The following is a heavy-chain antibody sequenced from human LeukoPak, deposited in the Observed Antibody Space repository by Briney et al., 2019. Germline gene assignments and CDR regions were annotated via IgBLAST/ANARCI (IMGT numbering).Heavy chain of an antibody. CDR1: GFTFSSYS. CDR3: ARANWGFHDAFDI. J-gene: IGHJ3*02. V-gene: IGHV3-21*01. D-gene: IGHD7-27*01. CDR2: ISSSSSYI. Sequence: GGSLRLSCAASGFTFSSYSMNWVRQAPGKGLEWVSSISSSSSYIYYADSVKGRFTISRDNAKNSLYLQVNSLRAEDTAVYYCARANWGFHDAFDIWGQGTMVTVSS.